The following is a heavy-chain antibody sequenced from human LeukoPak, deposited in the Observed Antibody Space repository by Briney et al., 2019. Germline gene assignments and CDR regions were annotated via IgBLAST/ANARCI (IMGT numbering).Heavy chain of an antibody. CDR3: ARSTAWSPWDY. V-gene: IGHV3-66*01. D-gene: IGHD1-1*01. Sequence: GGSLRLSCAASGFTDNTNHMSWVRQAPGKGLEWVSIINNCDTTYYSDPVKGRFTISSDNSKNTLYLQVNSLRVEDTAVYYCARSTAWSPWDYWGPGTVGSGSS. J-gene: IGHJ4*02. CDR2: INNCDTT. CDR1: GFTDNTNH.